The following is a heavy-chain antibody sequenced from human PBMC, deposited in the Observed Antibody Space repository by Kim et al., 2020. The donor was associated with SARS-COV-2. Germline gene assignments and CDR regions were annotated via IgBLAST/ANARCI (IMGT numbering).Heavy chain of an antibody. V-gene: IGHV1-58*01. D-gene: IGHD4-17*01. J-gene: IGHJ4*02. CDR3: AADPTTYPTYFDY. Sequence: YAQKFQERVTITRDMSTSTAYMELSSLRSEDTAVYYWAADPTTYPTYFDYWGQGTLVTVSS.